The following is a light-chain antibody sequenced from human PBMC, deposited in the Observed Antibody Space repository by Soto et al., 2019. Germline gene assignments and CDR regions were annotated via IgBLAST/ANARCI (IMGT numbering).Light chain of an antibody. CDR2: DAS. J-gene: IGKJ4*01. V-gene: IGKV1-33*01. CDR1: QDIKNY. CDR3: QQYDNLPLT. Sequence: DIQMTQSPSSLSASVGDRVTITCQASQDIKNYLNWYQQKSGKAPKLLIYDASDVETGVPSRFSGSGSGTDFTFTINSLQPEDIATYYCQQYDNLPLTCGGGTKVEIK.